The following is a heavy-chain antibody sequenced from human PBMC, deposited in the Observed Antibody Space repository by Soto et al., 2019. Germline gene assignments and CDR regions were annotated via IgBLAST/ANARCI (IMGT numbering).Heavy chain of an antibody. Sequence: ASVKVSCKASGYTFTNYYIHWVRQAPGQGLEWMGIISPSGGDTTYAQNFQARVTMTRDTSTSTVYMELSSLRSDDTAVYYCARDFPFYGGTHYDYWGQGTLVTVSS. CDR1: GYTFTNYY. CDR3: ARDFPFYGGTHYDY. D-gene: IGHD4-17*01. CDR2: ISPSGGDT. J-gene: IGHJ4*02. V-gene: IGHV1-46*01.